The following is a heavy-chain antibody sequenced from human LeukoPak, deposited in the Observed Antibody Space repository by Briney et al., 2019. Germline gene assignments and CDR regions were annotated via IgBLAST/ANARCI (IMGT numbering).Heavy chain of an antibody. CDR1: GFTFSSYG. V-gene: IGHV3-33*01. Sequence: GGSLRPSCAASGFTFSSYGMHWVRQAPGKGLEWVAVIWYGGTKKYYADSVKGRFTISRDNSENTLFLRMNSLRAEDTAVYYCARDPRGIAVAGTGDHWGQGTLVTVSS. J-gene: IGHJ5*02. CDR2: IWYGGTKK. D-gene: IGHD6-19*01. CDR3: ARDPRGIAVAGTGDH.